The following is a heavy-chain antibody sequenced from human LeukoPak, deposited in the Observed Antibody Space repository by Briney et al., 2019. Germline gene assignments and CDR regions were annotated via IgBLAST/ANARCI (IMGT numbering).Heavy chain of an antibody. CDR2: IYTSGST. CDR1: GGSISSGSYY. D-gene: IGHD3-22*01. V-gene: IGHV4-61*02. CDR3: AREVWDYYDSSGSLDY. J-gene: IGHJ4*02. Sequence: SQTLSLTCTVSGGSISSGSYYWSWIRQPAGKGLEWIGRIYTSGSTNYNPSLKSRVTISVDTSKNQFSLKLSSVTPADTAVYYCAREVWDYYDSSGSLDYWGQGTLVTVSS.